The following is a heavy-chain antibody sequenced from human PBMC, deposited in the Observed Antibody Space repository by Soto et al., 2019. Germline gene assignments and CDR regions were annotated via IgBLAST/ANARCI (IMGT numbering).Heavy chain of an antibody. CDR1: GFTFTSYA. V-gene: IGHV1-18*01. Sequence: QVHLVQSGAEVKMPGASVKVSCKASGFTFTSYAFTWVRQAPGQGLEWMGWISAYNGNTNYARNFRGRVTMTTDSSTSTVYMELGSLTSDDTAVYFCARDFTGWPPDGVDSWSQGTLVSVSA. J-gene: IGHJ4*02. D-gene: IGHD3-16*01. CDR3: ARDFTGWPPDGVDS. CDR2: ISAYNGNT.